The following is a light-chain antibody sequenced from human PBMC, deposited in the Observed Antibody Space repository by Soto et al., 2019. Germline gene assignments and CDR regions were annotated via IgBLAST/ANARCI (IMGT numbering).Light chain of an antibody. V-gene: IGKV3-15*01. J-gene: IGKJ3*01. Sequence: EIVMTQSPATLSVSPGERATLSCRASQSISSNLAWYQQKPGQAPRLLIYGASTRATGIPVTFSGSGSGTEFTLTISSLHSEDFAVYYCQQYNNWPFTFGPGTKVDIK. CDR3: QQYNNWPFT. CDR1: QSISSN. CDR2: GAS.